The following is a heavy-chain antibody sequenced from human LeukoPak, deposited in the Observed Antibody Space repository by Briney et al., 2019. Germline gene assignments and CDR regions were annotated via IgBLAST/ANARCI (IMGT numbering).Heavy chain of an antibody. CDR2: INAGNGNT. V-gene: IGHV1-3*01. CDR3: ARAGGSGSGYSSGWYYDY. CDR1: GYTFTSYA. D-gene: IGHD6-19*01. Sequence: GASVKVSCKASGYTFTSYAMHWVRQAPGQRLEWMGWINAGNGNTKYSQKYQGRVTITSDTSASTAYMELSSLRSEDTAVYYCARAGGSGSGYSSGWYYDYWGQGTLVTVSS. J-gene: IGHJ4*02.